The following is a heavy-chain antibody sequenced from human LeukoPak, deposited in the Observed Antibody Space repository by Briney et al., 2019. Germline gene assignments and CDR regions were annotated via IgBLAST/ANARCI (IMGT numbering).Heavy chain of an antibody. D-gene: IGHD3-10*01. J-gene: IGHJ4*02. V-gene: IGHV3-30*02. CDR2: IRYDGSNK. CDR3: AKDLQSVWFGESIFDY. CDR1: GFTFSSYG. Sequence: PGGSLRLSCAASGFTFSSYGMHWVRQAPGKGLEWVAFIRYDGSNKYYADSVKGRFTISRDNSKNTLYLQMNSLRAEDTAVYYCAKDLQSVWFGESIFDYWGQGTLVTVSS.